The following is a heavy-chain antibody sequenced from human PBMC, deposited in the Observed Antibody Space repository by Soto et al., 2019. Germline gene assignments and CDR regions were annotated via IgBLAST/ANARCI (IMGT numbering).Heavy chain of an antibody. D-gene: IGHD4-17*01. J-gene: IGHJ4*02. CDR3: ARAVTYDY. Sequence: SETLSLTCAVYGGSFSGYYWSWIRQPPGKGLEWIGEINHSGSTNYNPSLKSRVTISVDTSKNQFSLKLSSVTAADTAVYYCARAVTYDYWGQGTLVTVSS. CDR1: GGSFSGYY. V-gene: IGHV4-34*01. CDR2: INHSGST.